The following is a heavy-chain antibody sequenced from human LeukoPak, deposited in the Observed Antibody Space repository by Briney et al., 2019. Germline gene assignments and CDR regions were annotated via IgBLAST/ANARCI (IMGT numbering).Heavy chain of an antibody. CDR1: GFTVSSNY. D-gene: IGHD4-17*01. J-gene: IGHJ4*02. Sequence: PGGSLRLSCAASGFTVSSNYMSWVRQAPGKGLEWVSVIYSGGSTYYADSVKGRFTISRDNSKNTLYLRMNSLRAEDTAVYYCARDDYGDYFFDYWSQGTLVTVSS. V-gene: IGHV3-66*01. CDR2: IYSGGST. CDR3: ARDDYGDYFFDY.